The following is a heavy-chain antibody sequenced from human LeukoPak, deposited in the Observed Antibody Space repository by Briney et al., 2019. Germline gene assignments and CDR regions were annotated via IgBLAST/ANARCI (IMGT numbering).Heavy chain of an antibody. CDR3: ARDLSPVVRASPMGY. J-gene: IGHJ4*02. CDR1: GFSFTSYG. V-gene: IGHV3-30*03. Sequence: PGRSLRLSCAASGFSFTSYGMHWVRQAPGKGLEWVALITYDGYYKYYSDSVKGRFTISSDTPKNTLYLQMTSLRAEDTAVYYCARDLSPVVRASPMGYWGQGTLVTVSS. CDR2: ITYDGYYK. D-gene: IGHD3-10*01.